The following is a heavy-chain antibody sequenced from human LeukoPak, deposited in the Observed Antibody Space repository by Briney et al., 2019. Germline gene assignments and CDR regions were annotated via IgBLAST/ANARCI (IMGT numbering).Heavy chain of an antibody. D-gene: IGHD6-19*01. V-gene: IGHV1-18*01. Sequence: ASVKVSCKASGYTFTSYGISWVRQAPGQGLEWMGWISAYNGNTNYAQKLQGRVTMTTDTFTSTAYMELRSLRSDDTAVYYCARDDSSGWYDTAEYFQHWGQGTLVTVSS. CDR1: GYTFTSYG. CDR2: ISAYNGNT. CDR3: ARDDSSGWYDTAEYFQH. J-gene: IGHJ1*01.